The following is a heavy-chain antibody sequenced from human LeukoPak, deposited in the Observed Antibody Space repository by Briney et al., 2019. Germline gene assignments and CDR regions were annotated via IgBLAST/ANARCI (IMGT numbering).Heavy chain of an antibody. V-gene: IGHV3-7*01. Sequence: PGGSLRLSCAASGFTYSSFYMSWVRQAPGKGLEWVANINPDGSARYYADSVRGRFTISRDNAKNLMYLQMNSLRAEDSAVYYCARSLWPEDYWGQGTLVTVSS. D-gene: IGHD2-21*01. CDR2: INPDGSAR. CDR1: GFTYSSFY. J-gene: IGHJ4*02. CDR3: ARSLWPEDY.